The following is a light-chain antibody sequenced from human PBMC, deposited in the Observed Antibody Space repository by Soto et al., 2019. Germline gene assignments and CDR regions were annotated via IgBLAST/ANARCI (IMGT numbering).Light chain of an antibody. V-gene: IGLV1-47*01. Sequence: QSLLSQPPLASGTPGQRITISCSGSSSNIGRNYVYWYQQVPGTAPKLLIFRNNQRPSGVPDRFSGSKSGTSASLAISGLRSEDEADYFCAAWDYSLSGYWVFGGGTKLTVL. J-gene: IGLJ3*02. CDR2: RNN. CDR3: AAWDYSLSGYWV. CDR1: SSNIGRNY.